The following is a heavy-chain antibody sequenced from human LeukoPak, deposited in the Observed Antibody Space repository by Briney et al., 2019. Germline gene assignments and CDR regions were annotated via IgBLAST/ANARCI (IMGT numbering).Heavy chain of an antibody. V-gene: IGHV3-30*04. J-gene: IGHJ4*02. CDR3: ARGRPHFDY. D-gene: IGHD6-25*01. Sequence: PGGSLRLSCAASGFTFSSYAMSWVRQAPGKGLEWVAVISYDGSNKYYADSVKGRFTISRDNSKNTLYLQMNNLRAEDTAVYYFARGRPHFDYWGQGTLVTVSS. CDR1: GFTFSSYA. CDR2: ISYDGSNK.